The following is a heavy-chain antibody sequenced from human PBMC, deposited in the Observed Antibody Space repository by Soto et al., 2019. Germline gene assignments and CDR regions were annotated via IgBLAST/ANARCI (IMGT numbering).Heavy chain of an antibody. CDR3: ARQLYYDFWSGSDYGMDV. V-gene: IGHV3-74*01. CDR1: GFTFSSYW. D-gene: IGHD3-3*01. J-gene: IGHJ6*02. Sequence: GGSLRLSCAASGFTFSSYWMHWVRQAPGKGLVWVSRINSDGSSTSYADSVKGRFTISRDNAKNTLYLQMNSLRAEDTAVYYCARQLYYDFWSGSDYGMDVWGQGTTVTVSS. CDR2: INSDGSST.